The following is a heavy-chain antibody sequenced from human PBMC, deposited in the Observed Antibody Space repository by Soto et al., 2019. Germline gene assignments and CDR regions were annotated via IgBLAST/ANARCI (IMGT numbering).Heavy chain of an antibody. D-gene: IGHD3-16*02. V-gene: IGHV4-59*01. J-gene: IGHJ6*02. Sequence: PSETLSLTCTVSGGSISSYYWSWIRQPPGKGLEWIGYIYYSGSTNYNPSLKSRVTISVDTSKNQFSLKLSSVTAADTAVYYCARTLRFVLRLGELSRYYYYGMDVWGQGTTVTVSS. CDR2: IYYSGST. CDR1: GGSISSYY. CDR3: ARTLRFVLRLGELSRYYYYGMDV.